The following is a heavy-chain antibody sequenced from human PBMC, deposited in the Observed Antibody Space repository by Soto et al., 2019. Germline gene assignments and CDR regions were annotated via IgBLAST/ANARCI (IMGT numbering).Heavy chain of an antibody. CDR2: MYYSGST. V-gene: IGHV4-39*01. J-gene: IGHJ3*01. CDR1: GGSISSSTYY. CDR3: ARRVTWAFDV. Sequence: PSETLSLTCTVSGGSISSSTYYWGWIRQPPGKGLDWIGSMYYSGSTYYNPSLKSRVTISVDTSNNQFSLKLSSVTAADTAVYYCARRVTWAFDVWGRGTMVTVSS.